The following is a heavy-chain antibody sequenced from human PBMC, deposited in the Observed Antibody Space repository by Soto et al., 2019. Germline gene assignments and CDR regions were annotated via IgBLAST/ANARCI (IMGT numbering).Heavy chain of an antibody. CDR1: GGTFSSYA. J-gene: IGHJ4*02. CDR2: IIPIFGTA. D-gene: IGHD4-17*01. Sequence: QVQLVQSGAEVKKPGSSVKVSCKASGGTFSSYAISWVRQAPGQGLEWMGGIIPIFGTANYAQKFQGRVTITADESTSTAYMELSSLRSEDTAVYYCARAPAALNDYGAYFDYWGQGTLVTVSS. CDR3: ARAPAALNDYGAYFDY. V-gene: IGHV1-69*01.